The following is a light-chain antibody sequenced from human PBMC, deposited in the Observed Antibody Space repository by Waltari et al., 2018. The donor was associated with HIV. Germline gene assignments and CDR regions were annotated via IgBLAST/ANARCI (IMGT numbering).Light chain of an antibody. J-gene: IGLJ1*01. V-gene: IGLV2-14*01. CDR1: NSDVGAYDF. CDR2: KSF. CDR3: CAYASTNSPYYI. Sequence: QSALTQPASVSGSPGQSITISCTGTNSDVGAYDFVSWYQQHPGKAPQLLIYKSFHRASGISDRFSSSRSGNTASLTISGLQPEDEADYYCCAYASTNSPYYIFGGGTTVT.